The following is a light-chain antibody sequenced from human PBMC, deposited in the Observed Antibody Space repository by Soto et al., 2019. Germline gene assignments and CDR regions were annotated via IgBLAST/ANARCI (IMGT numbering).Light chain of an antibody. CDR3: QQLSRYPLT. CDR2: GAS. J-gene: IGKJ4*01. V-gene: IGKV1-6*01. CDR1: QDIRNY. Sequence: AIQVTQSPTSLSASVGDRVTITCRSSQDIRNYLGWYQQKPGKAPQLLIYGASSLQRGVSSRFSGSGFGTDFTLTISSLQPEDSATYFFQQLSRYPLTFGGGTKVDIK.